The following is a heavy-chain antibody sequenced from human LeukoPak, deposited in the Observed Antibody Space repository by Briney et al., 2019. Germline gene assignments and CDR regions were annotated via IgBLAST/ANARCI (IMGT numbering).Heavy chain of an antibody. D-gene: IGHD3-9*01. CDR3: ARDFDRLVIGGDYYYMDV. V-gene: IGHV3-7*01. CDR1: GFTFSSYW. CDR2: IKQDGSEK. Sequence: GGSLRLSCAASGFTFSSYWMSWVRQAPGKGLEWVANIKQDGSEKYYVDSVKGRFAISRDNAKNSLYLQMNSLRAEDTAVYYCARDFDRLVIGGDYYYMDVWGKGTTVTVSS. J-gene: IGHJ6*03.